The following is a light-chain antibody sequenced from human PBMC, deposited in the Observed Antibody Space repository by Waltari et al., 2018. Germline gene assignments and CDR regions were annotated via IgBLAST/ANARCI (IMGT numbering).Light chain of an antibody. CDR3: QQSYSMPRT. V-gene: IGKV1-39*01. CDR2: AAS. Sequence: DIQMTQSPSSLSASVGDRVTITCRASQTISSYLNWYPRKLGKAPKLLIYAASSLQSGVPSRFSGSGSGTDFTLTISSLQFEDLATYYCQQSYSMPRTFGQGTKVEIK. J-gene: IGKJ1*01. CDR1: QTISSY.